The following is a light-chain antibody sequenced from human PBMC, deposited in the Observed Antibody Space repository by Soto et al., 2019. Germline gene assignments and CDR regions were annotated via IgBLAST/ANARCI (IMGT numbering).Light chain of an antibody. V-gene: IGLV2-23*02. J-gene: IGLJ3*02. CDR1: SSDLGSYNL. CDR2: EVN. Sequence: QSVLTQPASVSGSPGQSLTISCTGTSSDLGSYNLVSWYQQHPGKAPKLMIYEVNKRPSGVSNRFSASKSGNTASLTISGRQAEDEADYYCCSYAGSSTSWVFGGGTKVTVL. CDR3: CSYAGSSTSWV.